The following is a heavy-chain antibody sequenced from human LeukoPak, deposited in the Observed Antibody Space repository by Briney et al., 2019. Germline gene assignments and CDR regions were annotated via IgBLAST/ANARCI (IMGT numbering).Heavy chain of an antibody. CDR2: ISGGGGRT. CDR1: GFTLSNND. D-gene: IGHD5-18*01. J-gene: IGHJ4*02. Sequence: GGSLRLSCAASGFTLSNNDMSWVRQAPGKGLEWVSAISGGGGRTYYADSVKGRFTISGDNSKNTLYLQMNSLRAEDTAVYYCAKLTWIQLRGYWGRGTLVTVSS. V-gene: IGHV3-23*01. CDR3: AKLTWIQLRGY.